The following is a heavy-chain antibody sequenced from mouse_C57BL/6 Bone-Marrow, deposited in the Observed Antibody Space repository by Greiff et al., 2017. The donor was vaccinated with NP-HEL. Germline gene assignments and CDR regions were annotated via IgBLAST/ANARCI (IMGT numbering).Heavy chain of an antibody. Sequence: VQLQQSGAELVRPGASVKLSCTASGFTIKDDYMHWVKQRPEQGLEWIGWIDPENGDTEYASKFQGKATITADTSSNTAYLQLSSLTSEDTAVYYCTTALFDYWGQGTTLTVSS. V-gene: IGHV14-4*01. CDR1: GFTIKDDY. J-gene: IGHJ2*01. CDR3: TTALFDY. CDR2: IDPENGDT.